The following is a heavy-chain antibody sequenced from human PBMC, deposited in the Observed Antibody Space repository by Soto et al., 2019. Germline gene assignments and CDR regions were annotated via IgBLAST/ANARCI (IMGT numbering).Heavy chain of an antibody. CDR1: GFTFSGST. CDR3: TGGYCTGGTCYSGYFKH. J-gene: IGHJ1*01. V-gene: IGHV3-73*02. CDR2: IRSKANDYAT. D-gene: IGHD2-15*01. Sequence: EVQLVQSGGGLVQPGGSLKLSCAASGFTFSGSTVHWVRQDSGEGLQWVGRIRSKANDYATTYIASVKGRFTIARDDSRHTAYLKMSDLKTEDTAVYYCTGGYCTGGTCYSGYFKHWGQSALVTVFS.